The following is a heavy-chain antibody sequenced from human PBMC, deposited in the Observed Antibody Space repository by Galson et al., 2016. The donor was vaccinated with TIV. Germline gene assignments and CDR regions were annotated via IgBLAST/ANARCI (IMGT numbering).Heavy chain of an antibody. CDR2: IIPIFDTT. D-gene: IGHD2-21*02. Sequence: SVKVSCKASGGTFSTYAISWVRQAPGQGLEWMGGIIPIFDTTNYAEKFQGRVTITADESMSTACMELSSPRSEDTAIYYCALTYCGGDCYPPGGMDVWGQGTTVTVSS. J-gene: IGHJ6*02. CDR3: ALTYCGGDCYPPGGMDV. CDR1: GGTFSTYA. V-gene: IGHV1-69*13.